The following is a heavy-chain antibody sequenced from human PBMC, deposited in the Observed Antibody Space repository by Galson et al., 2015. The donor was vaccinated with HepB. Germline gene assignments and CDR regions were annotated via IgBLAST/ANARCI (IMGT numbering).Heavy chain of an antibody. J-gene: IGHJ4*02. Sequence: SLRLSCAASGFTFSSYAMSWVRQAPGKGLEWVSVISGSGGSTYYADSVKGRFTISRDNSKNTLYLQMNSLRAEDTAVYYCAKASGSYSFDSDYWGQGTPVTVSS. D-gene: IGHD1-26*01. CDR1: GFTFSSYA. V-gene: IGHV3-23*01. CDR3: AKASGSYSFDSDY. CDR2: ISGSGGST.